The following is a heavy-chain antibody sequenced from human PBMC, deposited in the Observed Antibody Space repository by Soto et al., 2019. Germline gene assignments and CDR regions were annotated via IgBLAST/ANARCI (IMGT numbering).Heavy chain of an antibody. V-gene: IGHV3-72*01. Sequence: ESGGGLVQPGGSLRLSCAASGFTFSDYYMDWVRQAPGKGLEWVGRVRKRANSYTTEYAASVKGRFTISRDDSKNSLYLQMSSLKTDDTAVYYCVRVRGGGTFHFDYWGQGNLVTVSS. CDR3: VRVRGGGTFHFDY. D-gene: IGHD3-10*01. CDR2: VRKRANSYTT. CDR1: GFTFSDYY. J-gene: IGHJ4*02.